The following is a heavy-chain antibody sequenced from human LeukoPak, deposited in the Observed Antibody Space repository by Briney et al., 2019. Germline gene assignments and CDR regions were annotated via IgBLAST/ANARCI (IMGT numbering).Heavy chain of an antibody. V-gene: IGHV1-69*13. CDR3: ARVFIAKARVGAFDI. D-gene: IGHD6-13*01. J-gene: IGHJ3*02. Sequence: SVKVSCXASGGTFSSYAISWVRQAPGQGLEWMGGIIPIFGTANYAQKFQGRVTITADESTSTAYMELSSLRSEDTAVYYCARVFIAKARVGAFDIWGQGTMVTVSS. CDR1: GGTFSSYA. CDR2: IIPIFGTA.